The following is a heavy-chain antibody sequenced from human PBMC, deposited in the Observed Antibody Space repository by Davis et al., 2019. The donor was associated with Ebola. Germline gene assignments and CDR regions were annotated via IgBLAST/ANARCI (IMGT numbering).Heavy chain of an antibody. V-gene: IGHV4-59*08. CDR1: GGSVSSYY. D-gene: IGHD6-19*01. Sequence: SETLSLTCTVSGGSVSSYYWSWIRQPPGKGLEWIGYIYYSGSTNYNPSLKSRVTISVDTSKNQFSLKLSSVTAADTAVYYCARQSPRSSGWYIDYWGQGTLVTVSS. CDR2: IYYSGST. CDR3: ARQSPRSSGWYIDY. J-gene: IGHJ4*02.